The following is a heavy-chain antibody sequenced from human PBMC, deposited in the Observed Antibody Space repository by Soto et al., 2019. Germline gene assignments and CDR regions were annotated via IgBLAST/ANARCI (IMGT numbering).Heavy chain of an antibody. V-gene: IGHV3-53*02. CDR1: GVSVSRNY. CDR3: PRVPGRL. J-gene: IGHJ4*02. Sequence: QLVETGGGLIQPGTSLTLSCAASGVSVSRNYMTWVRQAPGKGLEWVSFVYSGGSTFYADSVKGRFILSRDDSQNTMYLQMNNQRAEDTAVYYRPRVPGRLWGGGTLVTVDS. D-gene: IGHD3-10*01. CDR2: VYSGGST.